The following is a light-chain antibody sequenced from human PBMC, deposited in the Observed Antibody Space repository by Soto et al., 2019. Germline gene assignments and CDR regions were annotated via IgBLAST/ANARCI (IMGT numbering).Light chain of an antibody. V-gene: IGLV1-40*01. CDR2: GNT. Sequence: QSVLTQPPSMSGAPGQRVTISCTGRSSNIGAGYDVHWYQQLPGTAPKLLMYGNTNRPSGVPDRFSGSKSGTSASLAITGLQAEDEADYYCQSYDDRMSSYVFGTGTKGTV. CDR3: QSYDDRMSSYV. CDR1: SSNIGAGYD. J-gene: IGLJ1*01.